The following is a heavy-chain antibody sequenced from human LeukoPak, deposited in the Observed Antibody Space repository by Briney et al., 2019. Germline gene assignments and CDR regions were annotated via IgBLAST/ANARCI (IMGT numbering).Heavy chain of an antibody. J-gene: IGHJ6*03. D-gene: IGHD4-17*01. CDR1: GFTFSNYA. V-gene: IGHV3-23*01. CDR3: AKDLKTVTIGRLMDV. CDR2: ISGSGGST. Sequence: GGSLRLSCAASGFTFSNYAMSWVRQAPGKGLEWVSAISGSGGSTYYADSVKGRFTISRDNSKNTLYLQMNSLRAEDTAVYYCAKDLKTVTIGRLMDVWGKGTTVTVSS.